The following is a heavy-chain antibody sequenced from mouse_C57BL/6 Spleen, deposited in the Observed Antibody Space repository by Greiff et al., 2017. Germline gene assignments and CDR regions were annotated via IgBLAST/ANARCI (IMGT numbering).Heavy chain of an antibody. D-gene: IGHD1-1*01. CDR1: GYTFTSYW. CDR3: ARSLIYYYGSSWYFDV. J-gene: IGHJ1*03. V-gene: IGHV1-64*01. Sequence: VQLQQPGAELVKPGASVKLSCKASGYTFTSYWMHWVKQRPGQGLEWIGMIHPNSGSTNYNEKFKSKATLTVDKSSSTGYMQLSSLTSEDSAVYYCARSLIYYYGSSWYFDVWGTGTTVTVSS. CDR2: IHPNSGST.